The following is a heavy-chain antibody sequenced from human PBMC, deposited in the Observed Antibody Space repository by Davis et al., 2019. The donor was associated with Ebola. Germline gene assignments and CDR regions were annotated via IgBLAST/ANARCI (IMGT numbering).Heavy chain of an antibody. J-gene: IGHJ5*02. CDR3: ARIPPPDSSSSGWFDP. CDR1: GGSISSSNW. D-gene: IGHD6-6*01. Sequence: PSETLSLTCAVSGGSISSSNWWSWVRQPPGKGLEWIGEIYHSGSTNYNPSLKSRVTISVDKSKNQFSLKLSSVTAADTAVYYCARIPPPDSSSSGWFDPWGQGTLVTVSS. V-gene: IGHV4-4*02. CDR2: IYHSGST.